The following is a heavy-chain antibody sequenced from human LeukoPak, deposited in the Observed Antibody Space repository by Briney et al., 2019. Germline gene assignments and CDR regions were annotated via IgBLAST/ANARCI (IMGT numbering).Heavy chain of an antibody. V-gene: IGHV4-59*01. CDR1: GGSISSYY. J-gene: IGHJ6*02. Sequence: SETLSLTCTVSGGSISSYYWSWIRQPPGKGLEWIGYIYYSGSTNYNPSLKSRVTISVDTSKNQFSLKLSSVTAADTAVYYCARGASSWYYYYYGMDVWGQGTTVTVS. D-gene: IGHD6-13*01. CDR3: ARGASSWYYYYYGMDV. CDR2: IYYSGST.